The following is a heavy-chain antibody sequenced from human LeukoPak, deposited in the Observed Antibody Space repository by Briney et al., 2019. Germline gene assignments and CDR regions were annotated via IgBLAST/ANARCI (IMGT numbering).Heavy chain of an antibody. J-gene: IGHJ4*02. D-gene: IGHD1-26*01. V-gene: IGHV4-59*12. CDR2: IYYSGST. Sequence: SETLSLTCTVSGGSISSYYWSWIRQPPGKGLEWIGYIYYSGSTNYNPSLKSRVTISVDTSKNQFSLKLSSVTAAVTAVYYCAREREGAIDYWGQGTLVTVSS. CDR3: AREREGAIDY. CDR1: GGSISSYY.